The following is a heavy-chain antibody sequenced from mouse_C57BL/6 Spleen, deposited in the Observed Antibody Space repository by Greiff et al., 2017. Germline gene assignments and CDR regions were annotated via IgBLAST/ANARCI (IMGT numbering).Heavy chain of an antibody. Sequence: VQLQQSGAELVKPGSSVKLSCKASGYTFTTYCLDWVKQRPGQGLEWIGNIYPSDSDTPYNQKFKGKATLTVDKSSSTAYMQLISLTSEDAAVYYCARDGGYCERFAYWGQGTLVTVSA. J-gene: IGHJ3*01. D-gene: IGHD2-3*01. CDR3: ARDGGYCERFAY. CDR2: IYPSDSDT. CDR1: GYTFTTYC. V-gene: IGHV1-61*01.